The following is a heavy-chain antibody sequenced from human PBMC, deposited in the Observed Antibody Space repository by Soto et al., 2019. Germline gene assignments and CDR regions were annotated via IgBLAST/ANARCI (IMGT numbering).Heavy chain of an antibody. CDR3: AREDHGGLLPGYYYYGMDV. J-gene: IGHJ6*02. V-gene: IGHV3-30-3*01. Sequence: GSLRLSCASSGFIFSSYAMNWVRQAPGNGLEWVALISYDGSKKYYADSVKGRFTISRDNSRDTLYLQMNSLRAEDTAVYYCAREDHGGLLPGYYYYGMDVWGQGTTVTVS. CDR2: ISYDGSKK. D-gene: IGHD3-16*01. CDR1: GFIFSSYA.